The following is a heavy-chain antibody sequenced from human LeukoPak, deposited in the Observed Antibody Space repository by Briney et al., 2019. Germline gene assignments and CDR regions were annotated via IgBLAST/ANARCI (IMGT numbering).Heavy chain of an antibody. Sequence: SETLSLTCTVSGGSISSYYWSWIRQPAGKGLEWIGRIYTSGSTNYNPSLKSRVTMSVDTSKNQFSLELTSVTAADTAVYYCARHSGSGSYHSPFGNWGQGTLVTVSS. D-gene: IGHD3-10*01. CDR1: GGSISSYY. V-gene: IGHV4-4*07. CDR3: ARHSGSGSYHSPFGN. CDR2: IYTSGST. J-gene: IGHJ4*02.